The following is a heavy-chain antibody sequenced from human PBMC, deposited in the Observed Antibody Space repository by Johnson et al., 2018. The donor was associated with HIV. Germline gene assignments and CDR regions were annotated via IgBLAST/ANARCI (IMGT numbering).Heavy chain of an antibody. CDR1: GFTFDDYA. CDR3: ARWGTVTTDAFDI. Sequence: LVESGGGLVQPGRSLRLSCAASGFTFDDYAMHWVRQAPGKGLEWVSGISWNSGSIGYADSVKGRFTISRENAKNSLYLQMNSLRAGDTAVYYCARWGTVTTDAFDIWGQGTMVTVSS. D-gene: IGHD4-17*01. V-gene: IGHV3-9*01. CDR2: ISWNSGSI. J-gene: IGHJ3*02.